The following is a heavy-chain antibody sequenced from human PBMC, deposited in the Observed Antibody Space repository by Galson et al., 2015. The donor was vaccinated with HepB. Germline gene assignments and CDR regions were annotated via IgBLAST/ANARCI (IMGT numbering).Heavy chain of an antibody. CDR3: ARDPATTVT. J-gene: IGHJ4*02. CDR1: EFTVSSGY. CDR2: INSGGST. D-gene: IGHD4-17*01. Sequence: SLRLSCAASEFTVSSGYMSWVRQAPGKGLEWVSLINSGGSTYYADSVKGRFTISRDNSKNTLYLQMNSLRAEDTAVYYCARDPATTVTWGQGTLVTVSS. V-gene: IGHV3-53*01.